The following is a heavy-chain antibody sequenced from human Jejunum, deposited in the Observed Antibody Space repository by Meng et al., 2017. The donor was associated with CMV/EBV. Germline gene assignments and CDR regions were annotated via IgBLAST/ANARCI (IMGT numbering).Heavy chain of an antibody. CDR1: GFTFSRNN. J-gene: IGHJ4*02. V-gene: IGHV3-30*02. CDR3: AKDSGMEMYYFDY. CDR2: IVYDGSNK. D-gene: IGHD3-10*01. Sequence: ASGFTFSRNNMHWVRQAPGKGLEWVTFIVYDGSNKYSVESVKGRFTISRDNSKNTLYLQMNSLRPEDTAVYYCAKDSGMEMYYFDYWGQGTLVTVSS.